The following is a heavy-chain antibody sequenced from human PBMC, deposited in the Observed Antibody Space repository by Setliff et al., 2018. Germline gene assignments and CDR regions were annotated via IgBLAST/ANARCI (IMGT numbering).Heavy chain of an antibody. CDR3: ARESATIGEFPLYYFDK. J-gene: IGHJ4*02. CDR2: IYHTGST. V-gene: IGHV4-59*11. D-gene: IGHD3-10*01. Sequence: SETLSLTCTVSGSSISSHYWSWIRQPPGKGLEWIGEIYHTGSTNYNPSLKSRVTISLASSKNQFSLRLSSVTAADAAVYFCARESATIGEFPLYYFDKWGQGIPVTVSS. CDR1: GSSISSHY.